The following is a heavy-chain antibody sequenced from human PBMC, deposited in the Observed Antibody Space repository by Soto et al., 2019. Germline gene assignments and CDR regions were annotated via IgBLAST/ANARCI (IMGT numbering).Heavy chain of an antibody. CDR1: GYSFGDYG. V-gene: IGHV1-18*01. CDR3: SRAYFRLVAGGVFDY. D-gene: IGHD6-13*01. CDR2: ISPYNGDT. J-gene: IGHJ4*02. Sequence: QVQLVQSGAEVKKPGASVKVSCKASGYSFGDYGVSWVRQAPGQGLEWMGWISPYNGDTNYAQNLQGRVTMTTDTSTNTAYIELRSLSSDDTAMYYRSRAYFRLVAGGVFDYWGQGTQVTVSS.